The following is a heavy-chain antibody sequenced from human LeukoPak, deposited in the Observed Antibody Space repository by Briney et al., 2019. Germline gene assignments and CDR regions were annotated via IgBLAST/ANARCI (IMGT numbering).Heavy chain of an antibody. Sequence: GGSLRLSCAASGFTFSDYSMNWVRQAPGQGLEWVSYISSSSSTVYYADSVKGRFTISRDNAKNSLYLQMNSLRDEDTAVYYCAKDYGPKQLVFFDSWGQGTLVTVSS. CDR3: AKDYGPKQLVFFDS. V-gene: IGHV3-48*02. J-gene: IGHJ4*02. D-gene: IGHD6-13*01. CDR1: GFTFSDYS. CDR2: ISSSSSTV.